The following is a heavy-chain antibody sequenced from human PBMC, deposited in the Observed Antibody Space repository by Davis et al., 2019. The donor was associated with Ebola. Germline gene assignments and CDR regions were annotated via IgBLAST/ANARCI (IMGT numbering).Heavy chain of an antibody. CDR1: GFTFSSYW. D-gene: IGHD6-19*01. V-gene: IGHV3-23*01. J-gene: IGHJ3*01. Sequence: GESLKISCAVSGFTFSSYWMSWVRRAPGKGLEWVSTLGLSADTYYADSVKGRFTISSDNSKNTLHLQMNSLRVEDTAIYYCAKDTSNVWFDVWGQGTMVTVAS. CDR3: AKDTSNVWFDV. CDR2: LGLSADT.